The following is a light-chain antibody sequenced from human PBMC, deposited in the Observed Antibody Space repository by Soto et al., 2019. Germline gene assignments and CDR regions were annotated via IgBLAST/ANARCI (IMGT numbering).Light chain of an antibody. Sequence: QSVLTQPASVSGSPGQSITISCSGSSSDVGGYVYVSWYQQHPGKAPKLMIYEVSNRPSGISNRFSGSKSGNTASLTISGLQTEDEDDYYCSSYKTSNYVFGTGTKVTVL. V-gene: IGLV2-14*01. CDR1: SSDVGGYVY. J-gene: IGLJ1*01. CDR2: EVS. CDR3: SSYKTSNYV.